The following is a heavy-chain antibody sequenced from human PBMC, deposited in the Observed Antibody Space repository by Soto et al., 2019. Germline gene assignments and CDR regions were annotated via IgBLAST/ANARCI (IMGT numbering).Heavy chain of an antibody. V-gene: IGHV4-4*07. D-gene: IGHD5-18*01. Sequence: PSETLSLTCTVSGASISSYFWTWIRQPAGKGLDWIGRISTSGTTNYNPSLKSRVTMSVDTSKNQFSLKLSSVTAADTAVYYCARGVYSYGIGYFDYWGQGTRVTVSS. CDR1: GASISSYF. J-gene: IGHJ4*02. CDR3: ARGVYSYGIGYFDY. CDR2: ISTSGTT.